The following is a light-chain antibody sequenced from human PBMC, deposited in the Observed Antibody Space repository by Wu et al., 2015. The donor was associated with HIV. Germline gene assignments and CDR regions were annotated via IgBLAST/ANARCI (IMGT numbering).Light chain of an antibody. J-gene: IGKJ5*01. Sequence: EIVLTQFPATLSSSPGESATLSCRASQSVSGTVAWYQQKPGQAPRLLIYDASNRATGIPDRFSGGGSVTDFTLSISSLEPEDSAVYYCQQHANWPLTFGQGTRLEIK. CDR1: QSVSGT. CDR3: QQHANWPLT. V-gene: IGKV3-11*01. CDR2: DAS.